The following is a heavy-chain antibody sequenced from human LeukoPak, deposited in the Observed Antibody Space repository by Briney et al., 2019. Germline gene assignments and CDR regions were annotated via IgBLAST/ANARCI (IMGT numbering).Heavy chain of an antibody. CDR2: IYGDDNT. CDR3: ARVKGGNYFDY. CDR1: GFTVSSNY. Sequence: PGGSLRLSCAASGFTVSSNYMSWVRQAPGKGLEWVSVIYGDDNTYYADSVKGRFTISRDDSKNTLYLHMNSLRAEDTAVYYCARVKGGNYFDYWGQGTLVTVSS. D-gene: IGHD3-16*01. J-gene: IGHJ4*02. V-gene: IGHV3-53*01.